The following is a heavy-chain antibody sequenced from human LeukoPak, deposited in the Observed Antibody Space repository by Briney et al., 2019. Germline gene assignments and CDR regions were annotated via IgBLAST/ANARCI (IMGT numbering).Heavy chain of an antibody. CDR2: INHSGST. CDR3: ASPTTVTTTAYRAFDI. CDR1: GGSFSDNY. Sequence: PSETLSLTCAVYGGSFSDNYWSWNRQPPGKGLEWIGEINHSGSTNYSPSLRSRVTISVDTSKNQFSLNLRSVTAADTAVYYCASPTTVTTTAYRAFDIWGQGTMVTVSA. J-gene: IGHJ3*02. D-gene: IGHD4-17*01. V-gene: IGHV4-34*01.